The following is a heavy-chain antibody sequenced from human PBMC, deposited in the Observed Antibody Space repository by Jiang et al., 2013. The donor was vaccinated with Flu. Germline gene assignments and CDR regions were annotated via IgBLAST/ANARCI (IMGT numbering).Heavy chain of an antibody. J-gene: IGHJ4*02. D-gene: IGHD3-10*01. Sequence: VQLVESGGGLAKPGESLRLSCAASGFIFRDAWMSWIRQAPGKGLEWVGRVKSQTAGGAVDYGAPVRGRFTISRDDSKNMVYLQMDSLKIEDTAVYYCRSSNYWGRGILVTVSA. CDR1: GFIFRDAW. CDR2: VKSQTAGGAV. CDR3: RSSNY. V-gene: IGHV3-15*01.